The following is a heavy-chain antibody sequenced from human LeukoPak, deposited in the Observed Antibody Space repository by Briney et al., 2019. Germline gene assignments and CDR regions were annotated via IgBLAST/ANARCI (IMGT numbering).Heavy chain of an antibody. CDR3: TRQRSTSTDYYGMDV. CDR1: GDTVSSNTAA. CDR2: TYYRSKWNN. Sequence: SQTLSLTCAISGDTVSSNTAAWNWIRQSPSRGLEWMGRTYYRSKWNNDYAVSVQNRITINPDTSKNQFSLQLKSATPEDTAVYYCTRQRSTSTDYYGMDVWGQGTTVTVSS. V-gene: IGHV6-1*01. J-gene: IGHJ6*02. D-gene: IGHD6-6*01.